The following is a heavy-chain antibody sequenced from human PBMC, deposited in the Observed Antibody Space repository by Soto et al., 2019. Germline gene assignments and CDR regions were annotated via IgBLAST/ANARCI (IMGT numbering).Heavy chain of an antibody. D-gene: IGHD3-10*01. Sequence: GGSLRLSCAASGFTFSSYSMNWVRQAPWKGLEWVSYISSSSSTIYYAGSVKGRFTISRDNAKNSLYLQMNSLRAEDTAVYYCARSVWFGELLPQPYYYYGMDVCGQGTTVTVSS. V-gene: IGHV3-48*01. J-gene: IGHJ6*01. CDR3: ARSVWFGELLPQPYYYYGMDV. CDR2: ISSSSSTI. CDR1: GFTFSSYS.